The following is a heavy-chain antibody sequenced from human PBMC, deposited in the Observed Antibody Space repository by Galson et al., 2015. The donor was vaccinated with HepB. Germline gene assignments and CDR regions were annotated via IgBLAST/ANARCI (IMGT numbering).Heavy chain of an antibody. CDR1: GYTFASYG. J-gene: IGHJ4*02. D-gene: IGHD3-9*01. CDR3: ARDTLGKYYDILTGYYSLVY. V-gene: IGHV1-18*04. CDR2: ISAYNDNT. Sequence: VKVSCKASGYTFASYGISWVRQAPGQGLEWMGWISAYNDNTNYAQNFQGRVTMTTDTSTSTAYMELRSLRSDDTAVYYCARDTLGKYYDILTGYYSLVYWGQGTLVTVSS.